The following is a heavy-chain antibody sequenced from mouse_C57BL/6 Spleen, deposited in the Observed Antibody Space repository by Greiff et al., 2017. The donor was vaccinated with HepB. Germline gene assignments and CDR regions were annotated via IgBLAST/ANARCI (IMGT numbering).Heavy chain of an antibody. D-gene: IGHD1-1*01. CDR2: IYPGDGDT. V-gene: IGHV1-82*01. Sequence: VQLQQSGPELVKPGPSVKISCKASGYAFSSSWMNWVKQRPGKGLEWIGRIYPGDGDTNYNGKFKGKATLTADKSSSTAYMQLSSLTSEDSAVYFCARNYGSSWYFDVWGTGTTVTVSS. CDR3: ARNYGSSWYFDV. CDR1: GYAFSSSW. J-gene: IGHJ1*03.